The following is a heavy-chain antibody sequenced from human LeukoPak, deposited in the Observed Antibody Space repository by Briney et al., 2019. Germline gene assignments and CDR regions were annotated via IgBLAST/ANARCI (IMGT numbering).Heavy chain of an antibody. D-gene: IGHD3-10*01. CDR3: ARLRTTMVRGVIYY. V-gene: IGHV4-39*01. CDR1: GGSVSSSNYY. CDR2: IYYSGST. J-gene: IGHJ4*02. Sequence: SETLSLTCTVSGGSVSSSNYYWGWIRQPPGKGLEWIGSIYYSGSTYYNPSLKSRVTISVDTSKNQFSLKLSSVTAADTAVYYCARLRTTMVRGVIYYWGQGTLVTVSS.